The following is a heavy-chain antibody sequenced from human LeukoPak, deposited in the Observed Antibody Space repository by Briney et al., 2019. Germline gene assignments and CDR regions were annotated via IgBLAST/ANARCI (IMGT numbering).Heavy chain of an antibody. V-gene: IGHV4-4*08. CDR2: IYTSGST. CDR1: GGSISSYY. Sequence: SETLSLTCTVSGGSISSYYWSGLRQPPGKGLEWIGRIYTSGSTNYNPSLKSRVTISVDTSKNQFSLKLSSVTAADTAVYYCARGRWWLQLQGYYYMDVWGKGTTVTVSS. D-gene: IGHD5-24*01. CDR3: ARGRWWLQLQGYYYMDV. J-gene: IGHJ6*03.